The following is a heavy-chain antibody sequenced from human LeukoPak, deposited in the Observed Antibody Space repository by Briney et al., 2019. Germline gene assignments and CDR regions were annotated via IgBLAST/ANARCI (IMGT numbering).Heavy chain of an antibody. Sequence: SETLSLTCAVYGGSFSGYYWSWIRQPPGKGLEWIGEINHSGSTNYNPSLKSRVTISVDTSKNQFSLKLSSVTAADTAVYYCARHQNYYDSSGLDYWGQGTLVTVSS. CDR1: GGSFSGYY. CDR3: ARHQNYYDSSGLDY. D-gene: IGHD3-22*01. CDR2: INHSGST. J-gene: IGHJ4*02. V-gene: IGHV4-34*01.